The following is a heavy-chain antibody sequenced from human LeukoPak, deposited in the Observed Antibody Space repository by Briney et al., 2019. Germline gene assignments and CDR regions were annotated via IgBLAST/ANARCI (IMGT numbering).Heavy chain of an antibody. V-gene: IGHV1-46*01. CDR2: INPSGGST. CDR1: GYTFTSYA. D-gene: IGHD3-3*01. Sequence: ASVKVSCKASGYTFTSYAMHWVRQAPGQGLEWMGIINPSGGSTSYAQKFQGRVTMTRDTSTSTVYMELSSLRSEDTAVYYCAFTYYDFWSGYYKLDYWGQGTLVTVSS. J-gene: IGHJ4*02. CDR3: AFTYYDFWSGYYKLDY.